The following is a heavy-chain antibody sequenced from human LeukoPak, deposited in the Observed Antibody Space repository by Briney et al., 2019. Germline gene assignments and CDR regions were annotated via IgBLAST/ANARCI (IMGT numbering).Heavy chain of an antibody. J-gene: IGHJ5*02. CDR3: ARDLSDRYNWNDGSWAWFGP. V-gene: IGHV4-59*01. D-gene: IGHD1-1*01. Sequence: PSETLSLTCSVSGGSISTYYWSWIRQPPGKGLEWIGYIYYSGRTNYNPSLKSRVTISVDTSKNQFSLKLSSVTAADTAVYFCARDLSDRYNWNDGSWAWFGPWGQGTLVTVSS. CDR1: GGSISTYY. CDR2: IYYSGRT.